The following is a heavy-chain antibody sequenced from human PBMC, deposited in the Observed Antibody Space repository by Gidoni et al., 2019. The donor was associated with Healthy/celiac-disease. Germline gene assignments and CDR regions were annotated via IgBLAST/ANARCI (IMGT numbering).Heavy chain of an antibody. CDR3: ARGIAVAGKKTVYYFDY. CDR2: IIPIFGTA. J-gene: IGHJ4*02. V-gene: IGHV1-69*01. Sequence: QVQLVQSGAAVKKPGSSVKVYCKASGGTFRSYAITWVRQAPGQGLEWMGGIIPIFGTANYAQKCQGRVTITADESTSTAYMELSSLRSEDTAVYYCARGIAVAGKKTVYYFDYWGQGTLVTVSS. CDR1: GGTFRSYA. D-gene: IGHD6-19*01.